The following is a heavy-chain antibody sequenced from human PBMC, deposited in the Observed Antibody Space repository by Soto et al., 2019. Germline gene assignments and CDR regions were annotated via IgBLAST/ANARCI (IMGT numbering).Heavy chain of an antibody. CDR1: ECTFSSYG. Sequence: PVGSLRHSRGVAECTFSSYGMSWVRKAEGKGLEWVSAISGSGGSTYYADSVKGRFTISRDNSKNTLYLQMNSLRAEDTAVYYCAKENGIAVARAFDIWGQGTMVTVSS. CDR3: AKENGIAVARAFDI. V-gene: IGHV3-23*01. J-gene: IGHJ3*02. CDR2: ISGSGGST. D-gene: IGHD6-19*01.